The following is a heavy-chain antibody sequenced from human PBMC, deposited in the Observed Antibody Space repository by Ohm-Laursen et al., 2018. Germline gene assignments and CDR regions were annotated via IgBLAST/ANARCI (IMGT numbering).Heavy chain of an antibody. V-gene: IGHV3-30*03. CDR1: GFTFGTYS. D-gene: IGHD3-16*01. J-gene: IGHJ4*02. Sequence: SLRLSCAASGFTFGTYSMNWVRQAPGKGLEWVAVISDDGSNKYYADSVKGRFTISRDNSKNTLYLQMNSLRAEDTALYYCARGQRVPVPYFDYWGQGTLVTVSS. CDR3: ARGQRVPVPYFDY. CDR2: ISDDGSNK.